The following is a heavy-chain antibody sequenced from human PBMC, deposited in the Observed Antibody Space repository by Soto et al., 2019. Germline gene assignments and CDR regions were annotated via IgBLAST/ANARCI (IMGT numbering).Heavy chain of an antibody. Sequence: PGPTLVNPTQTLTLTCTFSGFSRSTGGVSVGWIRQPPGKALECLALIYWDDDKRYSPSLKSRLTITKDTSKDQVVLTMTNMDPVDTATYYCVHSRCGGDCLQSYSSHYYYGMDVWGQGTTVTVSS. CDR2: IYWDDDK. J-gene: IGHJ6*02. V-gene: IGHV2-5*02. CDR3: VHSRCGGDCLQSYSSHYYYGMDV. CDR1: GFSRSTGGVS. D-gene: IGHD2-21*02.